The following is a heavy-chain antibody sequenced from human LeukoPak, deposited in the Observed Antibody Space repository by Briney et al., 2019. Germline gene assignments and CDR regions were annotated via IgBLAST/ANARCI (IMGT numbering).Heavy chain of an antibody. V-gene: IGHV4-34*01. CDR1: GGSFSGYY. CDR3: ARGPPLYCTNGVCYYYYYMDV. J-gene: IGHJ6*03. CDR2: INHSGST. Sequence: ASETLSLTCAVYGGSFSGYYWSWIRQPPGKGLEWIGEINHSGSTNYNPSLKSRVTISVDTSKNQFSLYLSSVTAADTAVYYCARGPPLYCTNGVCYYYYYMDVWGKGTTVTVSS. D-gene: IGHD2-8*01.